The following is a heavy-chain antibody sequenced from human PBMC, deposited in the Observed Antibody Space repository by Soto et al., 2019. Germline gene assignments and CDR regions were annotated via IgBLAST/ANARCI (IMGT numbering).Heavy chain of an antibody. V-gene: IGHV3-23*01. CDR1: GFTFSSYA. CDR3: AKAGSGRGRNYYDSSGAPNGEDY. J-gene: IGHJ4*02. CDR2: ISGSGGST. D-gene: IGHD3-22*01. Sequence: EVQLLESGGGLVQPGGSLRLSCAASGFTFSSYAMSWVRQAPGKGLEWVSAISGSGGSTYYADSVKGRFTISRDNSKNTLYLQMNSLRVEDTAVYYCAKAGSGRGRNYYDSSGAPNGEDYWGQGTLVTVSS.